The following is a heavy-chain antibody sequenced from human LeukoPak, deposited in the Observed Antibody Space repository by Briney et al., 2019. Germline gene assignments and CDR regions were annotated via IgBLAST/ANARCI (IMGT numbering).Heavy chain of an antibody. Sequence: PSQTLSLTCTVSGGSISSGGYYWSWIRQPPGKGLEWIGYIYHSGSTYYNPSLKSRVTISVDRSKNQFSLKLSSVTAADTAVYYCATRGHCSSTSCYAFDIWGQGTMVTVSS. CDR2: IYHSGST. CDR1: GGSISSGGYY. J-gene: IGHJ3*02. CDR3: ATRGHCSSTSCYAFDI. V-gene: IGHV4-30-2*01. D-gene: IGHD2-2*01.